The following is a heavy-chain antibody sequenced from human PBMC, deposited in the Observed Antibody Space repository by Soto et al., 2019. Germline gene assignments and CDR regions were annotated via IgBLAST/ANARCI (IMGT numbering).Heavy chain of an antibody. CDR3: ASHMVRGVIIFDY. CDR1: GGTFSSYA. J-gene: IGHJ4*02. CDR2: IIPIFGTA. Sequence: GASVKVSCKASGGTFSSYAISWVRQAPGQGLEWMGGIIPIFGTANYAQKFQGRVTITADESTSTAYMELSSLRSEDTAVYYCASHMVRGVIIFDYWGQGTLVTVSS. V-gene: IGHV1-69*13. D-gene: IGHD3-10*01.